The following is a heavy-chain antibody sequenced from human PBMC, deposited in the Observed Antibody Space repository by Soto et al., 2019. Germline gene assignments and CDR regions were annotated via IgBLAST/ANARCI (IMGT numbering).Heavy chain of an antibody. CDR2: IYPGDSDT. D-gene: IGHD2-21*02. J-gene: IGHJ3*02. CDR1: GYSFTSYW. CDR3: ARQGVVVTAHDAFDI. Sequence: GESLKISCKGSGYSFTSYWIGWVRQMPGKGLEWMGIIYPGDSDTRYSPSFQGQVIISADKSISTAYLQWSSLKASDTAMYYCARQGVVVTAHDAFDIWGQGTMVTVSS. V-gene: IGHV5-51*01.